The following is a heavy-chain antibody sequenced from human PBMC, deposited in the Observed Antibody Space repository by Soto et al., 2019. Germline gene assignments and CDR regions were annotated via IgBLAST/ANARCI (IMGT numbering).Heavy chain of an antibody. D-gene: IGHD3-22*01. CDR2: IYYSDSI. V-gene: IGHV4-59*01. Sequence: PSETLSLTCTVSGGSISSGYWSWIRQPPGKGLEWIGYIYYSDSINYNPSHKSRVIISVDTSKNQFSLSLNSVTAADTAVYYCARAYYDASGYGLDPWGQGTLVTVS. CDR3: ARAYYDASGYGLDP. CDR1: GGSISSGY. J-gene: IGHJ5*02.